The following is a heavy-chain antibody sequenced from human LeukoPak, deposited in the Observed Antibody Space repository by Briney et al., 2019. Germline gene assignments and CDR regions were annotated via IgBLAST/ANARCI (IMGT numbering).Heavy chain of an antibody. V-gene: IGHV3-48*01. J-gene: IGHJ4*02. CDR1: GFTFSSYS. CDR3: ARDYGSGSYWGPFRFDY. CDR2: ISTSSSSI. Sequence: PGGSLRLSCAASGFTFSSYSMNWVRQAPGKGLEWLSYISTSSSSIYYADSVKGRFTISRDNSKKTLYLQMNSLRAEDTAVYYCARDYGSGSYWGPFRFDYWGQGTLVTVSS. D-gene: IGHD3-10*01.